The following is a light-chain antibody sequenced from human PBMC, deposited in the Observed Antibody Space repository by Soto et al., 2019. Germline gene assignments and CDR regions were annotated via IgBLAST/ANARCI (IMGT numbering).Light chain of an antibody. Sequence: IQVTQSPSTLSASVGARFTITCRASQNINSWLAWYQQKPVKAPKLLIYKASTLQSGVPSRFSGIGSGTEFTLTISSLQTDDFSTYYCQQYHSYWTFGQGTKVDIK. V-gene: IGKV1-5*03. CDR1: QNINSW. CDR2: KAS. J-gene: IGKJ1*01. CDR3: QQYHSYWT.